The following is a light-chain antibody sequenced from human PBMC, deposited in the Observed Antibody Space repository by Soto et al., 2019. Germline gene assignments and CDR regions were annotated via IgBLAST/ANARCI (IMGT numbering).Light chain of an antibody. CDR2: DTS. V-gene: IGLV7-46*01. CDR3: LLSYSGDVV. Sequence: QAVVTQEPSLTVSPGGTVTLTCGSSTGAVTSGHYPYWFQQKPGRAPRTLIYDTSNKHSWTPARFSGSLLGGKAALTLSGAQPEDEAEYYCLLSYSGDVVFGGGTKLTVL. J-gene: IGLJ2*01. CDR1: TGAVTSGHY.